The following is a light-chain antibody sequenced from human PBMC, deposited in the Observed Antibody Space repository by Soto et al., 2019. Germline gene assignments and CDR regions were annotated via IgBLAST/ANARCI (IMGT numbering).Light chain of an antibody. V-gene: IGKV1-9*01. J-gene: IGKJ4*01. CDR2: AAS. CDR3: HQLNSFPLT. Sequence: IQLTQSPSSLSASVGDRVTITCRASQGISSYLAWYHQIPGKAPKLLIYAASTLQSGVPSRFSGSGSGTDFTLTISSLQPEDFATYYCHQLNSFPLTFGGGTKVEIK. CDR1: QGISSY.